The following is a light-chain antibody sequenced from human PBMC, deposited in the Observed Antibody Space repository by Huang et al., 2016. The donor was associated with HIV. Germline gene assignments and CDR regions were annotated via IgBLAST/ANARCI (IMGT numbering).Light chain of an antibody. CDR3: QQNNNWPPLFT. Sequence: EIVMTQSPATLSVSPGERATLSCRASQSVSSNLAWYQQKPGQAPRLLIYGASTSATGIPARFSGSGSGTEFTLTISSLQSEDFAVYYCQQNNNWPPLFTFGPGTKVDIK. J-gene: IGKJ3*01. V-gene: IGKV3-15*01. CDR2: GAS. CDR1: QSVSSN.